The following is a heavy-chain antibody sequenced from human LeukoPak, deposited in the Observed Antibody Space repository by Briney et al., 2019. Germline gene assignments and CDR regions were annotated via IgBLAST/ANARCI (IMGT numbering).Heavy chain of an antibody. Sequence: PGGSLRLSCAASGFTFSSYAMSWVRQAPGKELEWVSAISGSGGSTYYADSVKGRFTISRDNSKNTLYLQMNSLRAEDTAVYYCAKLAYGYYDSSGYYYFDYWGQGTLVTVSS. V-gene: IGHV3-23*01. CDR1: GFTFSSYA. D-gene: IGHD3-22*01. CDR3: AKLAYGYYDSSGYYYFDY. CDR2: ISGSGGST. J-gene: IGHJ4*02.